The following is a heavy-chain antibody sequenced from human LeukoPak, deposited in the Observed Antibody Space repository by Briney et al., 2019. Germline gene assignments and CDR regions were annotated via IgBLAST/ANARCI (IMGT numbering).Heavy chain of an antibody. J-gene: IGHJ4*02. Sequence: PGGSLRLSCAASGFTFSSYWMSWVRQAPGKGLEWVANMKQDGSEKYYVDSVKGRFTISRDNAKNSLYLQMNSLRAEDTAVYYCARTAYDYVWGSYRYYFDYWGQGTLVTVSS. D-gene: IGHD3-16*02. V-gene: IGHV3-7*01. CDR3: ARTAYDYVWGSYRYYFDY. CDR1: GFTFSSYW. CDR2: MKQDGSEK.